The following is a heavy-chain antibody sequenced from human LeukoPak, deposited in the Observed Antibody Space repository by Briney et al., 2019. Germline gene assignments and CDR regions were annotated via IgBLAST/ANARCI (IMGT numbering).Heavy chain of an antibody. V-gene: IGHV3-23*01. CDR3: AAHPSGSYPPLYYFDY. D-gene: IGHD1-26*01. J-gene: IGHJ4*02. CDR2: ISGRGGRT. Sequence: GGSLRLSCAASGFTFRSYAMSWVGQGPGKGVEWVSAISGRGGRTYKADSVKGRFTISRDNSKNTLYLQMNSLRAEDTAVYYCAAHPSGSYPPLYYFDYWGQGTLVTVSS. CDR1: GFTFRSYA.